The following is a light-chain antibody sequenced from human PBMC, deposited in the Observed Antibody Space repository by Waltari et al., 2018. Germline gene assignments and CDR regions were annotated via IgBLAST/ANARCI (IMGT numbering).Light chain of an antibody. Sequence: DIVMTQSPDSLAVSLGARATINCKSTENLFYSVKNRTYLAWYQQKPGQPPKLLIHWAPLRESGVPDRFSGSGSTTEFSLTINHLQADDVAVYFCQQCYSSPYTFGRGTKLEIK. J-gene: IGKJ2*01. V-gene: IGKV4-1*01. CDR2: WAP. CDR3: QQCYSSPYT. CDR1: ENLFYSVKNRTY.